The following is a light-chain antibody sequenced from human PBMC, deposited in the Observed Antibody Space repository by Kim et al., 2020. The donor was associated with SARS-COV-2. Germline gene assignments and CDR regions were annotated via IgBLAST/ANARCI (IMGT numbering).Light chain of an antibody. Sequence: SYELTQPPSVSVSPGQTARITCSGDALPKKYAYWYQQKSGQAPVLVIYEGRKRPSGIPERFSGSSSGTMATLTISGAEVEDEADYYCYSTDTRGNRGFGGGTQLTVL. CDR1: ALPKKY. J-gene: IGLJ3*02. CDR2: EGR. V-gene: IGLV3-10*01. CDR3: YSTDTRGNRG.